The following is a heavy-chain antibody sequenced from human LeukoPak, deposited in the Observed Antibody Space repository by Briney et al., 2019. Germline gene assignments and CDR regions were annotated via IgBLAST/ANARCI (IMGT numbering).Heavy chain of an antibody. V-gene: IGHV3-48*01. D-gene: IGHD1-26*01. CDR1: RFSFSSYS. J-gene: IGHJ4*02. Sequence: GGSLRLSCAASRFSFSSYSMNWVRQAPGKGLEWVSYISSGSPIIYYADSVKGRFTISGDNAKNSLYLQMNSLRAEDTAVYYCARERRASGSYYLDYWGQGTLVTVSS. CDR2: ISSGSPII. CDR3: ARERRASGSYYLDY.